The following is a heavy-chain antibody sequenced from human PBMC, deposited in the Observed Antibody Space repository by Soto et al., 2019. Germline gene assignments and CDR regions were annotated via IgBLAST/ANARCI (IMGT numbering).Heavy chain of an antibody. CDR2: ISGTGTGT. V-gene: IGHV3-23*01. CDR3: AKDPYSSGYSDAMDV. D-gene: IGHD3-22*01. CDR1: GFTFSSYA. J-gene: IGHJ6*02. Sequence: PGGSLRLSCVASGFTFSSYAMSWVRQAPGEGLDWVSSISGTGTGTYYADSVKGRFTISRDNSKNTLFLQMNSLRAEDTAVYYCAKDPYSSGYSDAMDVWGQGTTVTVSS.